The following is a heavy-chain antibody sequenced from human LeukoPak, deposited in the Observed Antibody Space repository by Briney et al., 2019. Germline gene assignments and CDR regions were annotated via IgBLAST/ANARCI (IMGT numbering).Heavy chain of an antibody. V-gene: IGHV3-43*02. CDR1: GFTFDDYA. Sequence: GGSLRLSCAASGFTFDDYAMHWVRQAPGKGLEWVSLIRGDGGSTYYADSVKGRFTISRDNSKNSLYLQMNSLRTEDTALYYCAKESGYSSSWTPFDYWGQGTLVTVSS. CDR3: AKESGYSSSWTPFDY. CDR2: IRGDGGST. D-gene: IGHD6-13*01. J-gene: IGHJ4*02.